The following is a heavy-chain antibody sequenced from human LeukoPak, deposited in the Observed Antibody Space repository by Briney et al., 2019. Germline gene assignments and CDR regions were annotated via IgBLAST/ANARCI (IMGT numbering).Heavy chain of an antibody. V-gene: IGHV3-11*01. CDR1: GFTFSDYH. Sequence: PGGSLRLSCAASGFTFSDYHMSWIRQAPGKGLEWVSYISSSGSTIYYADSVKGRFTISRDNAKYSLYLQMNSLRAEDTAVYYCARAGADTAMAFDYWGQGTLVTVSS. D-gene: IGHD5-18*01. CDR2: ISSSGSTI. J-gene: IGHJ4*02. CDR3: ARAGADTAMAFDY.